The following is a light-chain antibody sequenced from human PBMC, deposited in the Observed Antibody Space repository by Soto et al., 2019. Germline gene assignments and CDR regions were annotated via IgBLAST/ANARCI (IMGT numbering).Light chain of an antibody. J-gene: IGKJ2*01. CDR3: QQCYSTPYT. V-gene: IGKV1-39*01. Sequence: DIQMTQSPSSLSASVGDRVTITCRASQGISSYLDWYQQKPGKAPKLLIYAASSLQSGVPSRFSGSGSGTDFTLTIISLQPEDFATYYCQQCYSTPYTFGGGTKLEIK. CDR1: QGISSY. CDR2: AAS.